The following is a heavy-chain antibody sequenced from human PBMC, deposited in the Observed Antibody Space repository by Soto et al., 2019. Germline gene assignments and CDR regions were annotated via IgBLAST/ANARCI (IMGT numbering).Heavy chain of an antibody. CDR2: IIPIFGTA. J-gene: IGHJ5*02. CDR3: ARDASYYYDSSGYWFDP. V-gene: IGHV1-69*01. CDR1: GYTFTSYA. D-gene: IGHD3-22*01. Sequence: QVQLVQSGAEVKKPGASVKVSCKASGYTFTSYAISWVRQAPGQGLEWMGGIIPIFGTANYAQKFQGRVTITADESTSTAYMELSSLRSEDTAVYYCARDASYYYDSSGYWFDPWGQGTLVTVSS.